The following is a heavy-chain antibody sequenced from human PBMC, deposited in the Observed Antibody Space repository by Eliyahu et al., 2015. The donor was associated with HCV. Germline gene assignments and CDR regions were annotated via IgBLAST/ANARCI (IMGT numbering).Heavy chain of an antibody. Sequence: QVQLVESGGGVVQPWRSLRLSCSASGLTFSNXGMHWVRQAPGKGLEWVAVISYDGSNEYYADSVKGRFTITRDNSKSTMYLQMNSLRAEDTAVYYCAKDLQIFGLRYYYGMDVWGQGTTVTVSS. CDR3: AKDLQIFGLRYYYGMDV. CDR1: GLTFSNXG. V-gene: IGHV3-30*18. J-gene: IGHJ6*02. CDR2: ISYDGSNE. D-gene: IGHD3/OR15-3a*01.